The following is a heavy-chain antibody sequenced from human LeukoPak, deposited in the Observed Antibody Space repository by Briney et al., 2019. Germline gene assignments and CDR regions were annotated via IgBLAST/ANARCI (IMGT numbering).Heavy chain of an antibody. Sequence: GGSLRLSCAASGFTFSSFAMSWVRQAPGKGREWVSTTSDTGGSTYFADSVHGRFTVSRDNSKNTLYLQMSSLRADDTAVYYCARDPERGYSGLDSWGQGTLVTVSS. V-gene: IGHV3-23*01. J-gene: IGHJ4*02. D-gene: IGHD5-12*01. CDR2: TSDTGGST. CDR3: ARDPERGYSGLDS. CDR1: GFTFSSFA.